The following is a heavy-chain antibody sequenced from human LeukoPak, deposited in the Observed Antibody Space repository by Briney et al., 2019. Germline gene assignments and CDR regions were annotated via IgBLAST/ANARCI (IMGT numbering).Heavy chain of an antibody. D-gene: IGHD5-18*01. Sequence: GGSLRLSCAASGFTFSSYAMHWVRQAPGKGLEYVSAISSNGGSTYYANSVKGRFTISRDNSKNTLYLQMGSLSAEDMAVYYCARGWSDTAMVPYDYWGQGTLVTVSS. J-gene: IGHJ4*02. CDR1: GFTFSSYA. V-gene: IGHV3-64*01. CDR2: ISSNGGST. CDR3: ARGWSDTAMVPYDY.